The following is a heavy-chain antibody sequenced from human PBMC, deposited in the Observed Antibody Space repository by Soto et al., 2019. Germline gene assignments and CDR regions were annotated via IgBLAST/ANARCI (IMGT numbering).Heavy chain of an antibody. V-gene: IGHV4-31*03. CDR1: GGSISSGGYY. CDR3: ASLDSSGYYLFDY. D-gene: IGHD3-22*01. CDR2: IYYSGST. Sequence: SETLSLTCTVSGGSISSGGYYWSWIRQHPGKGLEWIGYIYYSGSTYYNPSLKSRVTISVDTSKNQFSLKLSSVTAADTAVYYCASLDSSGYYLFDYWGQGMLVTVSS. J-gene: IGHJ4*02.